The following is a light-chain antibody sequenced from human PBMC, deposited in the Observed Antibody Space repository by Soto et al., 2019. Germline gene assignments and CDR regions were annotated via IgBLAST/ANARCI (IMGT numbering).Light chain of an antibody. CDR1: SSDVGGYNY. CDR3: SSFTTSRIYF. CDR2: EVS. J-gene: IGLJ1*01. Sequence: QSALTQPASVSGSPGQSITISCTGTSSDVGGYNYVSWYQQHPGKAPKLMIYEVSNRPSGVSNRFSGSKSGLTASLTISGLQAEDEADNYCSSFTTSRIYFFGPGTRVPVL. V-gene: IGLV2-14*01.